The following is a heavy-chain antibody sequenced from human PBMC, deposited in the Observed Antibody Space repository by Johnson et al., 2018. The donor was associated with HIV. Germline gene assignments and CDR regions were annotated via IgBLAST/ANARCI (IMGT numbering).Heavy chain of an antibody. D-gene: IGHD3-16*01. V-gene: IGHV3-64*01. CDR3: ARGQGGAMPHDAFDI. Sequence: VQLVESGGGLVQPGGSLRLSCVGSSNYKSWVRQAPGKGLEYVSAISSNGGSTYYANSVKGRFTISRDNSKNTLYLQMGSLRAEDMAVYYCARGQGGAMPHDAFDIWGQGTMVTVSA. CDR2: ISSNGGST. CDR1: SSNY. J-gene: IGHJ3*02.